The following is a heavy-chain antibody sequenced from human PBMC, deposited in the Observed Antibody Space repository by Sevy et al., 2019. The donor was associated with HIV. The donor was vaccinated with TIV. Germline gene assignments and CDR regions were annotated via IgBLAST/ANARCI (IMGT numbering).Heavy chain of an antibody. CDR3: AKTSTVTTSALDS. V-gene: IGHV4-34*01. CDR2: INHSATA. J-gene: IGHJ4*02. CDR1: GESFVGHY. D-gene: IGHD4-17*01. Sequence: SETLSLTCAVFGESFVGHYWTWIRQPPGKGLEWIGEINHSATANYNPSLKRRVTISVDTSNNQFSLRLSSVTAADTAVYYCAKTSTVTTSALDSWGQGTLVTVSS.